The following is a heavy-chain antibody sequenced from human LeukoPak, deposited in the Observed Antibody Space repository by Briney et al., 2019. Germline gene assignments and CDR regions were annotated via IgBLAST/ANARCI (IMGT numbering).Heavy chain of an antibody. Sequence: PGGSLRLSCAASGFTFSNYAMSWVRQAPGKGLEWVSAISGSGGSTYYADSVKGRFTISRDNSKNTLYLQMNSLRAEDTAVYYCAKRIRLGELSFDYWGQGTLVTVSS. CDR1: GFTFSNYA. J-gene: IGHJ4*02. CDR3: AKRIRLGELSFDY. D-gene: IGHD3-16*02. CDR2: ISGSGGST. V-gene: IGHV3-23*01.